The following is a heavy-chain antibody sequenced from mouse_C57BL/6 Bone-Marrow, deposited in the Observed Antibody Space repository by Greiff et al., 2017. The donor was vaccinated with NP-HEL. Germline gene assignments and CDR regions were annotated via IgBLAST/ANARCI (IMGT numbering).Heavy chain of an antibody. CDR3: ARSGGGWLRFFFAY. V-gene: IGHV1-36*01. CDR2: VYPYNGGT. CDR1: GFTFTDYY. J-gene: IGHJ3*01. Sequence: LVESGPSVKISCKASGFTFTDYYMHWVKQSHGKSLEWIGLVYPYNGGTSYNQKFKGKATLTVDTSSSTAYMELNSLTSEDSAVYYCARSGGGWLRFFFAYWGQGTLVTVSA. D-gene: IGHD2-3*01.